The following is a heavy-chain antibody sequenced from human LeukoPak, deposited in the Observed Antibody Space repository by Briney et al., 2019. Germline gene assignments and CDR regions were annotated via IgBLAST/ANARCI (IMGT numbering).Heavy chain of an antibody. V-gene: IGHV1-18*01. CDR2: ISAYNGNT. D-gene: IGHD6-19*01. J-gene: IGHJ6*02. CDR1: GYTFTSYS. CDR3: ARVGAVAPFPSDGMDV. Sequence: GASVKVSCKASGYTFTSYSISWVRQAPGQGLEWMGWISAYNGNTNYAQKLQGRVTMTTDTSTSTAYVELRSLRSDDTAVYYCARVGAVAPFPSDGMDVWGQGTTVTATS.